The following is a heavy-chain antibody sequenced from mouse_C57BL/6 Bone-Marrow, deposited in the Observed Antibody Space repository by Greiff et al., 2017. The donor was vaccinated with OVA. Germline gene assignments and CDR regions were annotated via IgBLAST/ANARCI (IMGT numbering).Heavy chain of an antibody. J-gene: IGHJ1*03. Sequence: VQLQQSGAELVKPGASVKLSCKASGYTFTSYWMQWVKQRPGQGLEWIGEIDPSDSYTNYNQKFKGKATLTVDTSSSTAYMQLSSLTSEDSAVYYCEADGYYSYWYFDVWGTGTTVTVSS. V-gene: IGHV1-50*01. CDR1: GYTFTSYW. CDR2: IDPSDSYT. D-gene: IGHD2-3*01. CDR3: EADGYYSYWYFDV.